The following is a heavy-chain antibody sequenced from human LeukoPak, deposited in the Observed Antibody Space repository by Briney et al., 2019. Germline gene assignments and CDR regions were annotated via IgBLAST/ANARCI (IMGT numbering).Heavy chain of an antibody. V-gene: IGHV3-74*01. Sequence: GGSLRLSCAASGFTFSKYWLHWLRHAPGKGLVWVSRINPDDKSASYADSVKGRFTISRDNAKNSLYLQMNSLRAEDTAVYYCARDLVGSQIIAARPNQGAWGQGTLVTVSS. CDR2: INPDDKSA. CDR3: ARDLVGSQIIAARPNQGA. CDR1: GFTFSKYW. D-gene: IGHD6-6*01. J-gene: IGHJ5*02.